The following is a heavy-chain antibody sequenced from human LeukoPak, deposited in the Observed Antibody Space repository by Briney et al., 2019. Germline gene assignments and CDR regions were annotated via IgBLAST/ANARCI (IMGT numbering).Heavy chain of an antibody. Sequence: GGSLRLSCAASGFSFSSYAMSWVRQAPGKGLEWVSSISGSGGSTYQADSVKGRFTISRDNSKNTLYPQMNGLRADDTAVYYCAKVREWLVPFDCWGQGTLVTVSS. CDR2: ISGSGGST. CDR1: GFSFSSYA. V-gene: IGHV3-23*01. D-gene: IGHD6-19*01. J-gene: IGHJ4*02. CDR3: AKVREWLVPFDC.